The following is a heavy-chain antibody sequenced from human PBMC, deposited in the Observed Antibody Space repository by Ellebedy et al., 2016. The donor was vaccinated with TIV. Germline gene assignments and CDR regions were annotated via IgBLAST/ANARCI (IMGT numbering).Heavy chain of an antibody. Sequence: AASVKVSCKASGYTFTSYYMHWVRQAPGQGLEWMGIINPSGGSTSYAQKFQGRVTMTRDTSISTAYMELSRLRSDDTAVYYCARDTDDYGDYWGQGTLVTVAS. D-gene: IGHD4-11*01. CDR3: ARDTDDYGDY. V-gene: IGHV1-46*01. J-gene: IGHJ4*02. CDR1: GYTFTSYY. CDR2: INPSGGST.